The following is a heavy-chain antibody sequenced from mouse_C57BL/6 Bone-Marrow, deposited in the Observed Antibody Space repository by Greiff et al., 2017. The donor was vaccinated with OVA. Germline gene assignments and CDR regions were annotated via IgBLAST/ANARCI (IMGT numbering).Heavy chain of an antibody. D-gene: IGHD1-1*01. CDR3: ARPSSYVGAMDY. CDR2: IYPRSGNT. J-gene: IGHJ4*01. CDR1: GYTLTSYG. Sequence: QVQLQQSGAELARPGASVKLSCKASGYTLTSYGISWVKQRTGQGLEWIGEIYPRSGNTYYNEKFKGKATLTVDKSSSTAYMQLSSLTSEDSAVYYCARPSSYVGAMDYWGQGTSVTVSS. V-gene: IGHV1-81*01.